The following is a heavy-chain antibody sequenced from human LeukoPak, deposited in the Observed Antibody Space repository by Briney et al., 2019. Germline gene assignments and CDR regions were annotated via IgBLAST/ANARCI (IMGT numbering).Heavy chain of an antibody. J-gene: IGHJ4*02. Sequence: QPGGSLRLSCAASGLTFSTFWMTWVRQTPGKGMEWVANIKGDGREMNYLDSVKGRFTISRDNAKNSLFLQMNSLRAEDTAVYYCARGENYYASGSSLLPFDSWGQGTLVTVSS. V-gene: IGHV3-7*01. CDR3: ARGENYYASGSSLLPFDS. CDR1: GLTFSTFW. D-gene: IGHD3-10*01. CDR2: IKGDGREM.